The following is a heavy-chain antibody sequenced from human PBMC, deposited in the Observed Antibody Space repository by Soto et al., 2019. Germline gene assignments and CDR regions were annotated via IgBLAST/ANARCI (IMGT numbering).Heavy chain of an antibody. Sequence: PGGSLRLSCAASGFTFSSYAMSWVRQAPGKGLEWVSAISGSGGSTYYADSVKGRFTISRDNSKNTLYLQMNSLRAEDTAVYYCAKGRYYHDSSGYFDYWGQGTLLTVSS. CDR2: ISGSGGST. CDR1: GFTFSSYA. J-gene: IGHJ4*02. D-gene: IGHD3-22*01. CDR3: AKGRYYHDSSGYFDY. V-gene: IGHV3-23*01.